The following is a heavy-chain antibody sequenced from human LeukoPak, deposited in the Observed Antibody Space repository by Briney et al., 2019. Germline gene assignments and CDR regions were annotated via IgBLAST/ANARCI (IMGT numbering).Heavy chain of an antibody. D-gene: IGHD4-11*01. CDR2: ISGSGGST. CDR1: GFTFSSYA. J-gene: IGHJ4*02. V-gene: IGHV3-23*01. CDR3: AKDLETTVTTVGGWPSFDY. Sequence: PGGSLRLSCAASGFTFSSYAMSWVRQAPGKGLEWVSAISGSGGSTYYADSVKGRFTISRDNSKNTLYLQMNSLRAEDTAVYYCAKDLETTVTTVGGWPSFDYWGQGTLVTVSS.